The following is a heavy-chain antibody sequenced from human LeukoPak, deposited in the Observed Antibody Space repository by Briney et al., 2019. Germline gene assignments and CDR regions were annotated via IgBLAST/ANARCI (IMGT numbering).Heavy chain of an antibody. V-gene: IGHV3-73*01. J-gene: IGHJ3*02. D-gene: IGHD2-2*01. CDR3: TRLAPLLKYQQPSGAFDI. CDR1: GFTFSGSA. CDR2: IRSKANSYAT. Sequence: GGSLKLSCAASGFTFSGSAMHWVRQASGKGLEWVGRIRSKANSYATAYAASVKGRFTISRDDSKNTAYLQMNSLKTEDTAVYYCTRLAPLLKYQQPSGAFDIWGQGTMVTVSS.